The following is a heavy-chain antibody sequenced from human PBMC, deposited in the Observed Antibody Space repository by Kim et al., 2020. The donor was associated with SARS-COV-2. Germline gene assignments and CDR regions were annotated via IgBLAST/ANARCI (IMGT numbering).Heavy chain of an antibody. V-gene: IGHV3-23*01. CDR1: GFSFRSFA. J-gene: IGHJ4*01. D-gene: IGHD3-10*01. CDR3: AKSRYGSGKSGLFEN. Sequence: GGSLRLSCAASGFSFRSFAISWIRQAPGKGLEWVAAISDSGERTYHADPVKGRFTISRDNANDSVFLDMNSLRAEDTAAYYCAKSRYGSGKSGLFENWG. CDR2: ISDSGERT.